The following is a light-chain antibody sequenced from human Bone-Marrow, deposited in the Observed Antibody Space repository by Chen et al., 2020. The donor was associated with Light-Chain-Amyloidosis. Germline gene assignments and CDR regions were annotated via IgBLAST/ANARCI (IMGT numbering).Light chain of an antibody. Sequence: NFMLTQPHSVSESPGKTVIISCTRSSCSIATNYVQWYPQRPGSSPTTVIYEADHRPSGCPAGFSGCIDRSSNSASHTSSGLKTVDEADYYCQSYQGSSQGLFGGGTKLTVL. J-gene: IGLJ3*02. CDR3: QSYQGSSQGL. V-gene: IGLV6-57*01. CDR2: EAD. CDR1: SCSIATNY.